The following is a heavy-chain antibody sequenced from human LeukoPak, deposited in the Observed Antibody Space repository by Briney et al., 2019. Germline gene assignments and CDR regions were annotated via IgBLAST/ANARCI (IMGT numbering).Heavy chain of an antibody. D-gene: IGHD6-19*01. V-gene: IGHV4-4*07. J-gene: IGHJ4*02. Sequence: SETLSLTCTVSGGSISSYYWSWIRQPPGKGLEWIGRIYTSGSTNYNPSLKSRVTMSVDTSKNQFSLKLSSVTAADTAVYYCARDAIAVADSYYFDYWGQGTLVTVSS. CDR2: IYTSGST. CDR3: ARDAIAVADSYYFDY. CDR1: GGSISSYY.